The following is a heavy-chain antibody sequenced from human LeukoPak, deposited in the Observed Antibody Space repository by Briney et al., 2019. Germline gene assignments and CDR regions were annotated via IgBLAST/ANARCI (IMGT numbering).Heavy chain of an antibody. CDR2: ISGSGGST. Sequence: GGSLRLSCAASGFTFRDYGMVWVRQAPGKGLEWVSAISGSGGSTYYADSVKGRFTISRDNSKNTLYLQMNSLRAEDTAVYYCAKDLIYGDYADAFDIWGQGTMVTVSS. V-gene: IGHV3-23*01. CDR3: AKDLIYGDYADAFDI. J-gene: IGHJ3*02. CDR1: GFTFRDYG. D-gene: IGHD4-17*01.